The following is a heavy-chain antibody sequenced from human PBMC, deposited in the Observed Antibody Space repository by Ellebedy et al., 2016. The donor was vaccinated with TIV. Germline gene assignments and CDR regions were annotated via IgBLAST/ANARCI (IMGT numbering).Heavy chain of an antibody. V-gene: IGHV1-69*13. CDR1: GYSFTSYG. J-gene: IGHJ4*02. D-gene: IGHD4-23*01. Sequence: ASVKVSCKASGYSFTSYGISWVRQAPGQGLEWMGGISPIFAKTNYAQKFQGRVTFTADESTTTAYMDLSSLRSEDTAVYYCATEKYGGTFDHWGQGTLVTVSS. CDR2: ISPIFAKT. CDR3: ATEKYGGTFDH.